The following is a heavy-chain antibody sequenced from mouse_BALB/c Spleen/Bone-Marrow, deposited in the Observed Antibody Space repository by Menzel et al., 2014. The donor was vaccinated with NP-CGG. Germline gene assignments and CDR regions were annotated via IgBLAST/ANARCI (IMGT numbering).Heavy chain of an antibody. V-gene: IGHV1-69*01. Sequence: QVQLQQSGAELVMPGASVKMSCKASGYTFTDYWMHWVKQRPGQGLEWIGTIDTSDSFTIYNQNFKGKATLTVDESSTTAYMQLSSLTSEDSAIYYCVRRDGSDAMDYWGQGTSVAVPS. J-gene: IGHJ4*01. CDR1: GYTFTDYW. CDR2: IDTSDSFT. CDR3: VRRDGSDAMDY. D-gene: IGHD2-3*01.